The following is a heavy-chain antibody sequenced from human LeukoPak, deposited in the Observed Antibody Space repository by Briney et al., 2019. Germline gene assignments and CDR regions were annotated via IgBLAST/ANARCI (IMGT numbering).Heavy chain of an antibody. CDR2: IYYSGST. V-gene: IGHV4-39*07. J-gene: IGHJ5*02. CDR3: ARGVSARFDP. CDR1: GGSISSSSYY. Sequence: KPSETLSLTCTVSGGSISSSSYYWGWIRQPPGKGLEWIGSIYYSGSTYYNPSLKSRVTISVDTSKNQFSLKLSSVTAADTAVYYCARGVSARFDPWGQGTLVTVSS.